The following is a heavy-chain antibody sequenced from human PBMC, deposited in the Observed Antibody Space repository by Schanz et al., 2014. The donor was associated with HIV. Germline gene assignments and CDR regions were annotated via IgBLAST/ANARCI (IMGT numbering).Heavy chain of an antibody. CDR3: ARGFQGFDY. V-gene: IGHV3-33*01. Sequence: VHLVESGGGLVKPGGSLRLSCVASGFSFRTFGMHWVRQAPGKGLEWVALIYYDGTNKYYTDSVKGRFTISRDNSKNTLYLQMNSLRAEDTSVYYCARGFQGFDYWGQGTLVTVSS. CDR1: GFSFRTFG. J-gene: IGHJ4*02. CDR2: IYYDGTNK. D-gene: IGHD3-10*01.